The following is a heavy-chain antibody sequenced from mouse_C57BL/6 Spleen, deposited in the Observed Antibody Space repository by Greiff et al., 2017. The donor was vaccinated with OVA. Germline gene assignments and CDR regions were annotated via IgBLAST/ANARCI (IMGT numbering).Heavy chain of an antibody. CDR3: ARAVITTVVIDY. CDR2: ISYDGSN. J-gene: IGHJ2*01. V-gene: IGHV3-6*01. D-gene: IGHD1-1*01. Sequence: DVKLQESGPGLVKPSQSLSLTCSVTGYSITSGYYWNWIRQFPGNKLEWMGYISYDGSNNYNPSLKNRISITRDTSKNQFFLKLNSVTTEDTATYYCARAVITTVVIDYWGQGTTLTVSS. CDR1: GYSITSGYY.